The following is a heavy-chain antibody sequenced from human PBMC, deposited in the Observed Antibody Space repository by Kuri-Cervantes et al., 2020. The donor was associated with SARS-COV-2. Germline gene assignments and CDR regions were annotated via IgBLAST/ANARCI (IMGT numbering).Heavy chain of an antibody. CDR2: INHSGST. Sequence: SETLSLTCAVYGGSFSGYYWSWIRQPPGKGLEWIGEINHSGSTNYNPSLKSRVTISVDTSKNQFSLKLSSVTAADTAVYYCARVPYGDYGYWYFDLWGRGTLVTVSS. D-gene: IGHD4-17*01. CDR1: GGSFSGYY. J-gene: IGHJ2*01. V-gene: IGHV4-34*01. CDR3: ARVPYGDYGYWYFDL.